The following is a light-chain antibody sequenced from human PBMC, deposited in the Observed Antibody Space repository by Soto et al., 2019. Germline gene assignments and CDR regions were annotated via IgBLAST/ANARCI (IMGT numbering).Light chain of an antibody. CDR1: QSVSNN. V-gene: IGKV3-15*01. J-gene: IGKJ5*01. CDR3: QQYENLPT. Sequence: EIVMTHSPATLSVSPGERATLSCRASQSVSNNLAWYQQKPGQAPRLLIYGASTRATAIPARFSGSGSGTEFTLTISSLQSEDFAVYFCQQYENLPTFGQGTRLEIK. CDR2: GAS.